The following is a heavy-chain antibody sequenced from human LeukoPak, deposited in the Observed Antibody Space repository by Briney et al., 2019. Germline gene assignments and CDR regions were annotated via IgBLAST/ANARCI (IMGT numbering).Heavy chain of an antibody. CDR2: IYRSGST. D-gene: IGHD1-20*01. CDR3: ARINWNPDS. J-gene: IGHJ4*02. Sequence: SDTLSLTCSVSGYSIKSGYHWGWIRQPPGRGLEWIGNIYRSGSTYYNSSLKSRVTISIDTSKNQFSLKLSSLTAADTAVYFCARINWNPDSWGQGTLVTVSS. V-gene: IGHV4-38-2*02. CDR1: GYSIKSGYH.